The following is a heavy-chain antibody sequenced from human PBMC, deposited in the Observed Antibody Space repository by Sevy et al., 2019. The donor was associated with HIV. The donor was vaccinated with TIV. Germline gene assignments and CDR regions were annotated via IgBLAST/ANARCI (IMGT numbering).Heavy chain of an antibody. V-gene: IGHV3-23*01. CDR3: AGGRYDSSGSFDAFDI. D-gene: IGHD3-22*01. J-gene: IGHJ3*02. Sequence: GGSLRLSCAASGFTFSSYWMHWVRQAPGKGLEWVSTIYGSGGATYYADSVKGRFTISRDNSKNTLYLQMNSLRTEDSAVYYCAGGRYDSSGSFDAFDIWGQGTMVTVSS. CDR2: IYGSGGAT. CDR1: GFTFSSYW.